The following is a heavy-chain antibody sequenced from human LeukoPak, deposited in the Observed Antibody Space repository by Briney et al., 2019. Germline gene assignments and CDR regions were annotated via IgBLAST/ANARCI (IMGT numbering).Heavy chain of an antibody. CDR2: IRYDGSNK. CDR3: AKDAKRDGYNINWFDP. J-gene: IGHJ5*02. V-gene: IGHV3-30*02. CDR1: GFTFSSYG. Sequence: GGSLRLSCAASGFTFSSYGMHWVRQAPGKGLEWVAFIRYDGSNKYYADSVKGRFTISRDNSKNTLYLQMNSLRAEDTAVYYCAKDAKRDGYNINWFDPWGQGTLVTVSS. D-gene: IGHD5-24*01.